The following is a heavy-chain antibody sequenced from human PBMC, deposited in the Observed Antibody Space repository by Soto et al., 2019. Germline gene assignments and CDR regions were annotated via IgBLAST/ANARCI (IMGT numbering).Heavy chain of an antibody. CDR2: ISPYNGDT. CDR1: GYTFTSYG. Sequence: QVQLVQSGTEVKKPGASVMVSCKTSGYTFTSYGISWVRQAPGQGLEWMGLISPYNGDTIYARKFQGRVIVTAETATSTVYMELRSLRSDDTAVYYCVRDASSGYRGWWDPWGQGTLVTVSS. V-gene: IGHV1-18*01. CDR3: VRDASSGYRGWWDP. D-gene: IGHD5-18*01. J-gene: IGHJ5*02.